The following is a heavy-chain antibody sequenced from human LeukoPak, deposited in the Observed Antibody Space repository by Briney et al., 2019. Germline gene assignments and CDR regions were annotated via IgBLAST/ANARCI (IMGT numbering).Heavy chain of an antibody. V-gene: IGHV4-34*01. CDR1: GGSFSGYY. D-gene: IGHD4-17*01. J-gene: IGHJ5*02. CDR3: ARVNLYGDFDNDWFDP. Sequence: SGTLSLTCAVYGGSFSGYYWSWIRQPPGKGLEWIGEINHSGSTNYNPSLKSRVTISVDTSKNQFSLKLSSVTAADTAVYYCARVNLYGDFDNDWFDPWGQGTLVTVSS. CDR2: INHSGST.